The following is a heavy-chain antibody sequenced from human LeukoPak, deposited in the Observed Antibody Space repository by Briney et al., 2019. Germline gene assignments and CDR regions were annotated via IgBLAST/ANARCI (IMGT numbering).Heavy chain of an antibody. CDR3: ASGIGAAADYFYYYMDV. J-gene: IGHJ6*03. D-gene: IGHD6-13*01. CDR1: GGSFGGYY. Sequence: SETLSLTCAISGGSFGGYYWSYLRLPPGKGLEWIGEINHSGNTYYNPSLKSRVTISLDTSKNQFSLKLSSVTAADTAVYYCASGIGAAADYFYYYMDVWGKGTTVTVSS. CDR2: INHSGNT. V-gene: IGHV4-34*01.